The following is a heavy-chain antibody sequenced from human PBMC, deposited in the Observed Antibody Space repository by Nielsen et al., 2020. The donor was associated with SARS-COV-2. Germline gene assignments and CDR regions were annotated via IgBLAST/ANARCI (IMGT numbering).Heavy chain of an antibody. J-gene: IGHJ4*02. Sequence: GSLRLSCTVSSDSISSYYWSWIRQPPGKGLEWIGYISYSGSTNYNPSLKSRVTISVDTSKNQFSLKVSSVTAADTALYYCARSRYGSGPKEYYFDYWGQGTLVTVSS. CDR1: SDSISSYY. CDR2: ISYSGST. CDR3: ARSRYGSGPKEYYFDY. V-gene: IGHV4-59*01. D-gene: IGHD3-10*01.